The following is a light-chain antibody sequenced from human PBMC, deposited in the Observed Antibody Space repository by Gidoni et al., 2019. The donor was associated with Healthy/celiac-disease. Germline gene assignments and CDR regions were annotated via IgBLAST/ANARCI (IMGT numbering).Light chain of an antibody. J-gene: IGKJ1*01. V-gene: IGKV3-15*01. Sequence: EIVMTQYPATLSVSPGERATLSCRASQSVSSNLAWYQQKPGQAPRLLIYGASTRATGIPARFSGSGSGTEFTLTISSLQSEDFAVYYCQQYNNWPQTFXXXTKVEIK. CDR3: QQYNNWPQT. CDR1: QSVSSN. CDR2: GAS.